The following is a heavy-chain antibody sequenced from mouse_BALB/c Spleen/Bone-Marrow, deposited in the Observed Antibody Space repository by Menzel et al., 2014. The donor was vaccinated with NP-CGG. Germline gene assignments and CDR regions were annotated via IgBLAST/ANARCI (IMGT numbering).Heavy chain of an antibody. Sequence: QVQLKESGTELVRPGTSVKVSCKASGYAFTNYLIEWVKQRPGQGLEWIGVINPGSGDTGYNEKFRGKATLTADKSSSTAYMQLSSLTSDDSAVYFCARNANWLFAYWGQGTLVTVSA. CDR3: ARNANWLFAY. CDR1: GYAFTNYL. CDR2: INPGSGDT. V-gene: IGHV1-54*01. D-gene: IGHD4-1*01. J-gene: IGHJ3*01.